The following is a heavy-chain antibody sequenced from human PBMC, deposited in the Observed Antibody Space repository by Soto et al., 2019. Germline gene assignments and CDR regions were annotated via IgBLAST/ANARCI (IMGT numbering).Heavy chain of an antibody. CDR3: ARDSGEGIPAAVVAL. D-gene: IGHD6-13*01. J-gene: IGHJ4*02. V-gene: IGHV6-1*01. CDR1: GDSVSSNIAA. CDR2: TYYRSRWYN. Sequence: SQTLSLTCAISGDSVSSNIAAWHWIRQSPSRGLEWLGRTYYRSRWYNDLAVSVKSRITLNPDTSKNQFSLHLYSVTPEDTAIYYCARDSGEGIPAAVVALWGQGTLVTVSS.